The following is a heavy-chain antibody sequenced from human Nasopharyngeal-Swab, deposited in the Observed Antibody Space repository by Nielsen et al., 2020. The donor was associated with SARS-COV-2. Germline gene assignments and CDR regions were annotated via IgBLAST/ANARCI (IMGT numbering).Heavy chain of an antibody. V-gene: IGHV1-2*06. CDR1: GYTFTGYY. Sequence: VSVKVSCKASGYTFTGYYMHWVRQAPGQGLEWMGRINPNSGGTNYAQKFQGRVTMTRDTSISTAYMELSRLRSDDTAVYYCARGRRYCSGGSCYSGFYFDYWGQGTLVTVSS. D-gene: IGHD2-15*01. CDR3: ARGRRYCSGGSCYSGFYFDY. J-gene: IGHJ4*02. CDR2: INPNSGGT.